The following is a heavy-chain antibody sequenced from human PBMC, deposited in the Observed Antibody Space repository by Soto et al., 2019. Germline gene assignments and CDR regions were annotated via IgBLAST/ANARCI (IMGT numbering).Heavy chain of an antibody. CDR1: GYTFTSYA. CDR3: AVKVVPAAIRAFDI. D-gene: IGHD2-2*02. Sequence: SVKVSCKASGYTFTSYAMHWVRQAPGQVLEWMGGIIPIFGTANYAQKFQGRVTITADESTSTAYMELSSLRSEDTAVYYCAVKVVPAAIRAFDIWGQGTMVTVSS. J-gene: IGHJ3*02. V-gene: IGHV1-69*13. CDR2: IIPIFGTA.